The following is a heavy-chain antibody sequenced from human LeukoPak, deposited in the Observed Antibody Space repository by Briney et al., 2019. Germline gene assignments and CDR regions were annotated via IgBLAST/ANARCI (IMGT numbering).Heavy chain of an antibody. CDR3: ARTNSGYASGPLLDY. V-gene: IGHV5-51*01. CDR2: IYPGDSGT. J-gene: IGHJ4*02. CDR1: GYSFTSYW. Sequence: GESLKISCKGSGYSFTSYWIGWVRQMPGKGLEWMGIIYPGDSGTRYSPSFQGQVTISADKSISTAYLQWSSLKASDTAMYYCARTNSGYASGPLLDYWGQGTLVTVSS. D-gene: IGHD5-12*01.